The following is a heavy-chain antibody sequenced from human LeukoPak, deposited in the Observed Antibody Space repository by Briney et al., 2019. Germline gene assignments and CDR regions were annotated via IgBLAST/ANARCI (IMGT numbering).Heavy chain of an antibody. Sequence: GGSLRLSCAASGFTFSSYGMHWVRQAPGKGLEWVAVISYDGSNKYYADSVKGRFTISRDNSKNTLYLQMNSLRAEDTAVYYCAKDREIYSSSWYDFDYWGQGTLVTVSS. CDR3: AKDREIYSSSWYDFDY. CDR2: ISYDGSNK. D-gene: IGHD6-13*01. CDR1: GFTFSSYG. J-gene: IGHJ4*02. V-gene: IGHV3-30*18.